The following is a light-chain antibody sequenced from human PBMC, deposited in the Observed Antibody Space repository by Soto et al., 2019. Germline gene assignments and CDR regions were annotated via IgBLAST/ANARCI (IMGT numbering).Light chain of an antibody. V-gene: IGLV2-23*03. Sequence: QSALARPASVSGYPGQSVTISCTGTSSDVGSYDLVSWYQQHPGKTPKLMIYEGTKRPSGVSDRFSGSKSGNTASLTISGLQAEDEADYYCCSYADSSSFVVLGGGTKLTVL. J-gene: IGLJ2*01. CDR3: CSYADSSSFVV. CDR2: EGT. CDR1: SSDVGSYDL.